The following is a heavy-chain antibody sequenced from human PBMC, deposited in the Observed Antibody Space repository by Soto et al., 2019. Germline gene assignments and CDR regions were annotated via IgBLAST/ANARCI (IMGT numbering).Heavy chain of an antibody. Sequence: ASVKVSCKASGYTFTSYYMHWVRQAPGQGLEWMGIINPSGGSTSYAQKFQGRVTMTRDTSTSTVYMELSSLRSEDTAVCYCARDHGQYYYCYYGMDVWGQGTTVTVSS. J-gene: IGHJ6*02. V-gene: IGHV1-46*01. CDR1: GYTFTSYY. D-gene: IGHD2-8*01. CDR3: ARDHGQYYYCYYGMDV. CDR2: INPSGGST.